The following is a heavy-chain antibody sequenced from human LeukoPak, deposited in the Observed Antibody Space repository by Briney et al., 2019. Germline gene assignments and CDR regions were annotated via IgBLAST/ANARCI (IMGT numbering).Heavy chain of an antibody. CDR3: ARKAFGSSWYRY. D-gene: IGHD6-13*01. V-gene: IGHV4-39*07. J-gene: IGHJ4*02. Sequence: PSETLSLTCTVSGGSISSSSYYWGWIRQPPGKGLEWIGSIYYSGSTYYNPSLKSRVTISVDTAKNQFSLKLSSVTAADTAVYYCARKAFGSSWYRYWGQGTLVTVSS. CDR1: GGSISSSSYY. CDR2: IYYSGST.